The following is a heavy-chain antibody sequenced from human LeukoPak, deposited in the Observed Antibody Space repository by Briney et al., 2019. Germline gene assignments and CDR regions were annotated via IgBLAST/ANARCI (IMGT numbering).Heavy chain of an antibody. J-gene: IGHJ5*02. CDR3: TVNQESTA. CDR1: GFSLSSAW. V-gene: IGHV3-15*07. Sequence: GGSLRLSCAASGFSLSSAWMNWVRQAPGKGLEWVGRMKNKAGGGTTDHAASVKGRFTISRDDSSNMFYLQMNGLKTEDTAVYYCTVNQESTAWGQGTLVTVSS. D-gene: IGHD2-8*02. CDR2: MKNKAGGGTT.